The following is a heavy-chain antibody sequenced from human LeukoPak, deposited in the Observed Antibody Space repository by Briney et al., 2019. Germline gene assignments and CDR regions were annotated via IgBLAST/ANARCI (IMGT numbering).Heavy chain of an antibody. CDR1: GGSISSFY. J-gene: IGHJ6*02. Sequence: SETLSLTCTVSGGSISSFYWNWIRHPPGKGLEWIGYIYYNGNTNYNPSLKSRVTISVDTSKNQFSLKLSSVTAADTAVYYCARRPTMVRGVSYGMDVWGQGTTVTVSS. V-gene: IGHV4-59*08. CDR3: ARRPTMVRGVSYGMDV. CDR2: IYYNGNT. D-gene: IGHD3-10*01.